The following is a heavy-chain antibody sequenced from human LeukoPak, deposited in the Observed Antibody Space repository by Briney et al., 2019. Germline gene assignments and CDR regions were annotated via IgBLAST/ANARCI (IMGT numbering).Heavy chain of an antibody. Sequence: PGGSLRLSCAASGFTVSSNYMSWVRQAPGTGLEWVSVIYSGGSTYYADSAKGRFTISRDNSKNTLYLQMNSLRAEDTAVYYCARLDYSGSFYFDYWGQGTLVTVSS. D-gene: IGHD1-26*01. CDR2: IYSGGST. V-gene: IGHV3-53*01. J-gene: IGHJ4*02. CDR3: ARLDYSGSFYFDY. CDR1: GFTVSSNY.